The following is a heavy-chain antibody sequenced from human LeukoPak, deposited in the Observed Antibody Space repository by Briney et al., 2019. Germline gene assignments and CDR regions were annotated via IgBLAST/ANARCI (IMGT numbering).Heavy chain of an antibody. CDR3: AKGTCPSGTCSLDY. J-gene: IGHJ4*02. CDR2: ISASDGST. V-gene: IGHV3-23*01. D-gene: IGHD2-8*01. CDR1: GFTFSSYW. Sequence: GGSLRLSCAASGFTFSSYWMSWVRQAPGKGLEWVSTISASDGSTYYTDSVKGRFTISRDNSKNTLYLQMNSLRAEDMAVYYCAKGTCPSGTCSLDYWGQGALVTVSP.